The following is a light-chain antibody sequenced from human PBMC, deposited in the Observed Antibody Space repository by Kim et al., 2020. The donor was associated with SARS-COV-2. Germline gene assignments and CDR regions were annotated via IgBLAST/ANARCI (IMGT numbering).Light chain of an antibody. CDR3: QAWDNNNGV. CDR2: NDS. V-gene: IGLV3-1*01. J-gene: IGLJ3*02. CDR1: RLGDKY. Sequence: SVSPGKTASITCSGHRLGDKYASWYQQKPGQSPVLVIYNDSRRPSGIPERFSGSNSGNTATLTISGTQAIDEADYYCQAWDNNNGVFGGVTKLAVL.